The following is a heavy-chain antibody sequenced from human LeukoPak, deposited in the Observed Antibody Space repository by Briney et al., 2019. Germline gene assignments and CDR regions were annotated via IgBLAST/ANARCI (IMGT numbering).Heavy chain of an antibody. CDR1: GFTFDDLD. Sequence: PGRPLSLPCAASGFTFDDLDMHWPRQAPGKAREGGSHKTWNSGRIGCADSVKGRFTISRDNAMTSLYLQMNSLRAEDTALYYCAKDISNGDYNDYYGMDVWGQGTTVTVSS. CDR2: KTWNSGRI. V-gene: IGHV3-9*01. D-gene: IGHD4-17*01. CDR3: AKDISNGDYNDYYGMDV. J-gene: IGHJ6*02.